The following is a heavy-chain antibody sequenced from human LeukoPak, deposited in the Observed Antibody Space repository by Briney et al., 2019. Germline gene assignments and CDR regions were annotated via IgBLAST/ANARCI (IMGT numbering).Heavy chain of an antibody. D-gene: IGHD6-6*01. CDR1: GGSFGGYY. CDR3: ARASAYSTSSGVNL. V-gene: IGHV4-34*01. J-gene: IGHJ5*02. CDR2: ISHSGTT. Sequence: SETLSLTCAVCGGSFGGYYWNWIRQPPGMGLEWIGEISHSGTTNYNPSLKSRVTISVDTSKNQFSLRLNSVTAADTAVYYCARASAYSTSSGVNLWGQGTLVTVSS.